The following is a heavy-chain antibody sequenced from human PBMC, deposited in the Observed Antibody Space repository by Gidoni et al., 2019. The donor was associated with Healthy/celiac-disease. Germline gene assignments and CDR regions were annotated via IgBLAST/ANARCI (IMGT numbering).Heavy chain of an antibody. CDR2: ISSSSSTI. CDR1: GFTFSSDS. CDR3: ARDPRDGYRYSPSLFDY. V-gene: IGHV3-48*01. Sequence: EGQLVESGGGLVQPGGFLRLSCAASGFTFSSDSMNWVRQAPGKGLGWVSYISSSSSTISYADSVKGRFTISRDNAKNSLYLQMNSLRAEDTAVYYCARDPRDGYRYSPSLFDYWGQGTLVTVSS. J-gene: IGHJ4*02. D-gene: IGHD5-18*01.